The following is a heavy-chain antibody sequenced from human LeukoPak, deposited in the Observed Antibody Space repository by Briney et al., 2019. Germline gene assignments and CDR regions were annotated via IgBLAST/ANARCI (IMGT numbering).Heavy chain of an antibody. V-gene: IGHV1-69*13. CDR1: GGTFSSYA. Sequence: ASVKVSCKASGGTFSSYATSWVRQAPGQGLEWMGGIIPIFGTANYAQKFQGRVTITADESTSTAYMELSSLRSEDTAVYYCARRIVGATGYYYYGMDVWGQGTTVTVSS. D-gene: IGHD1-26*01. J-gene: IGHJ6*02. CDR3: ARRIVGATGYYYYGMDV. CDR2: IIPIFGTA.